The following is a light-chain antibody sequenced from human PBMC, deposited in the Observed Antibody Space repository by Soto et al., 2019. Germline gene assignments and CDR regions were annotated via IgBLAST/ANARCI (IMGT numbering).Light chain of an antibody. CDR2: GAS. CDR3: QKYNSAMWT. Sequence: DIQMTQSPPSLSASVGDRVTISCRASLGIANYVLWYQQRPGKVPKLLIYGASSLLSGVPSRFSVSGSGTDFTLTISSLQPEDVGTYYCQKYNSAMWTFGQGTKVEI. CDR1: LGIANY. J-gene: IGKJ1*01. V-gene: IGKV1-27*01.